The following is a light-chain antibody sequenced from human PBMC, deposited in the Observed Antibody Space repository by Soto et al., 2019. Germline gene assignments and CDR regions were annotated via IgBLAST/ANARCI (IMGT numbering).Light chain of an antibody. V-gene: IGKV3-15*01. CDR3: QQYNTWPLT. CDR1: QSVSSN. Sequence: EIVMTQSPATLSVSPGERATLSCTASQSVSSNLAWYQQKPGQAPRLLIYSASTRATGIPARFSGSGSGTEFTLTISSLQSGDFAVYYCQQYNTWPLTFGQGTKLEIK. CDR2: SAS. J-gene: IGKJ2*01.